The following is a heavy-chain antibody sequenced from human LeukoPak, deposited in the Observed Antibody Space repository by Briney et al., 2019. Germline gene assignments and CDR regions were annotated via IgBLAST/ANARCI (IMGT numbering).Heavy chain of an antibody. CDR3: ARDHSDNDDSYNLFDI. Sequence: SETLSLTCDVSGGSISSSNWWNWVRQPPGKGLEWIGEIYHTGNTNYNPSLKSRVTISVDKSKNQFSLDLGSVTAADTAVYFCARDHSDNDDSYNLFDIWGQGTMVTVSS. J-gene: IGHJ3*02. CDR2: IYHTGNT. CDR1: GGSISSSNW. V-gene: IGHV4-4*02. D-gene: IGHD3-22*01.